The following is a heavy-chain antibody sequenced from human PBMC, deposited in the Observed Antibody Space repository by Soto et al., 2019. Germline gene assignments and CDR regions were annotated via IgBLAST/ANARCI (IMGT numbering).Heavy chain of an antibody. CDR2: INHSVST. CDR3: ARGVIRPTTYDFWSGYYNRWFDP. CDR1: GGSFSGYY. D-gene: IGHD3-3*01. J-gene: IGHJ5*02. V-gene: IGHV4-34*01. Sequence: SETLSLTCAVYGGSFSGYYWSWIRQPPGKGLEWIGEINHSVSTNYNPSLKSRVTISVDTSNNQFSLKLSSVTAADTAMYYCARGVIRPTTYDFWSGYYNRWFDPWGQGTLVTVSS.